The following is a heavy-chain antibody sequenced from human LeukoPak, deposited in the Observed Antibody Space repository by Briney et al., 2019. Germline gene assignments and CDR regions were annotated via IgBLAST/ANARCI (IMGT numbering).Heavy chain of an antibody. Sequence: PSETLSLTCTVSGGSISSYYWSWIRQPAGKGLEWIGRIYTSGSTTYNPSLKSRVTMSVDTSKNQFSLKLSSVTAADTAVYYCARRGHVWGSYRYRIDYWGQGTLVTVSS. V-gene: IGHV4-4*07. D-gene: IGHD3-16*02. J-gene: IGHJ4*02. CDR1: GGSISSYY. CDR3: ARRGHVWGSYRYRIDY. CDR2: IYTSGST.